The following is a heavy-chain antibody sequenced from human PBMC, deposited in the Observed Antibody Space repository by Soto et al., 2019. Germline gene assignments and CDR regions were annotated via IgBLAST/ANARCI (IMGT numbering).Heavy chain of an antibody. J-gene: IGHJ4*02. CDR3: ARFPRNYYDSSGYGLDY. V-gene: IGHV3-53*01. D-gene: IGHD3-22*01. Sequence: PGGSLRLSCAASGFTVSSNYMSWVRQAPGKGLEWVSAIYSGGSTYYADSVKGRFTITRDNSKNTLYLQMNSLRAEDTAVYYCARFPRNYYDSSGYGLDYWGQGTLVTVSS. CDR2: IYSGGST. CDR1: GFTVSSNY.